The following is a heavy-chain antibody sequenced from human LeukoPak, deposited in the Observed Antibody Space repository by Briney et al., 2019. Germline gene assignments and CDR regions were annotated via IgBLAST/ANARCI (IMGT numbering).Heavy chain of an antibody. CDR2: IHHSGRT. V-gene: IGHV4-38-2*02. Sequence: SETLSLTCTVSGYSISGGYYWGWIRQPPGKGLEWIGSIHHSGRTYYNPSLKSRVTISVDTSKNQFSLKLSSVTAADTAVYYCARQTFGALYFDSWGQGTLVTVSS. CDR3: ARQTFGALYFDS. D-gene: IGHD3-10*01. J-gene: IGHJ4*02. CDR1: GYSISGGYY.